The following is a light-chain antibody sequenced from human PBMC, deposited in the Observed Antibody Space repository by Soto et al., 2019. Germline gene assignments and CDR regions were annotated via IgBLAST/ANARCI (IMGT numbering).Light chain of an antibody. CDR1: QGISSY. CDR2: AAS. CDR3: QQGGT. V-gene: IGKV1-9*01. J-gene: IGKJ3*01. Sequence: DIQLTQSPSFLSASVGDRVTITCRASQGISSYLAWYQQKPGKAPKLLIYAASTLQIGVPSRFSGSGSGTEFTLTTSSLQPEDFATYYCQQGGTFGPGTKVDI.